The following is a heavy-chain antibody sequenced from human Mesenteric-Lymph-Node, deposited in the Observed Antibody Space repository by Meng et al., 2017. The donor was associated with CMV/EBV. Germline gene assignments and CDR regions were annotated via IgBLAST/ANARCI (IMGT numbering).Heavy chain of an antibody. Sequence: SETLSLTCTVSGGSVSSGGYHWSWIRQSPGKGLECIGSVYYSGSTNYNPSLKSRVTISADTSKNQFSLKMNSVTAADTAVYYCARGSRIEGSWSLDYWGRGTLVTVSS. V-gene: IGHV4-61*08. CDR3: ARGSRIEGSWSLDY. D-gene: IGHD1-14*01. J-gene: IGHJ4*02. CDR2: VYYSGST. CDR1: GGSVSSGGYH.